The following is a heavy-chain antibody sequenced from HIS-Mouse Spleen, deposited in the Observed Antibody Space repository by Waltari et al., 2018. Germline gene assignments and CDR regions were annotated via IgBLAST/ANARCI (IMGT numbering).Heavy chain of an antibody. V-gene: IGHV4-39*07. CDR1: GGSISSSRSS. J-gene: IGHJ2*01. Sequence: QLQLQESGPGLVTPSETLSLTCTVSGGSISSSRSSWGWIRQPPGKGLEWIGSIYYSGSTYYNPSLKSRVTISVDTYKNQFSLKLSSVTAADTAVYYCAREIPYSSSWYDWYFDLWGRGTLVTVSS. CDR2: IYYSGST. CDR3: AREIPYSSSWYDWYFDL. D-gene: IGHD6-13*01.